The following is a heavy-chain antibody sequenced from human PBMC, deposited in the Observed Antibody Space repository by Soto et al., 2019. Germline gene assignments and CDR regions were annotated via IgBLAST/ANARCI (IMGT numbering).Heavy chain of an antibody. D-gene: IGHD2-21*02. CDR1: GYTLTELS. CDR2: FDPEDGET. CDR3: ATVQHGDCSYGMDV. V-gene: IGHV1-24*01. Sequence: ASVKVSCKVSGYTLTELSMHWVRQAPGKGLEWMGGFDPEDGETIYAQKFQGRVTMTEDTSTDTAYMELSSLRSEDTAVYYCATVQHGDCSYGMDVWGQGTTVTVSS. J-gene: IGHJ6*02.